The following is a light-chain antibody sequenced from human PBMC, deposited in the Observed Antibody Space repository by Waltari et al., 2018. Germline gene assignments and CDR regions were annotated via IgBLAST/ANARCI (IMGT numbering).Light chain of an antibody. Sequence: CRSNQTVRTTYLAWYQQKPGQAPTLLIYGASSMATGIPDRFSGSGSGTDFSLTISSLEPEDFAVYYCQQYDISPLTFGGGTRVEIK. V-gene: IGKV3-20*01. J-gene: IGKJ4*01. CDR2: GAS. CDR3: QQYDISPLT. CDR1: QTVRTTY.